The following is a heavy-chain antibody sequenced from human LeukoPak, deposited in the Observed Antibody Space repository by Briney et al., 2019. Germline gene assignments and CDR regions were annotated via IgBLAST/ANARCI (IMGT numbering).Heavy chain of an antibody. D-gene: IGHD1-26*01. CDR1: GFTVSSNS. CDR3: AKGPLGELLAWDY. Sequence: GGSLRLSCTVSGFTVSSNSMSWVRQAPGKGLEWVAVISYDGSNKYYADSVKGRFTISRDNSKNTLYLQMNSLRAEDTAVYYCAKGPLGELLAWDYWGQGTLVTVSS. CDR2: ISYDGSNK. V-gene: IGHV3-30*04. J-gene: IGHJ4*02.